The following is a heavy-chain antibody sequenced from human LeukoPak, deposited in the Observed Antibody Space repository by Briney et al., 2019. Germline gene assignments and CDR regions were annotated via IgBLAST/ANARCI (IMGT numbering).Heavy chain of an antibody. J-gene: IGHJ5*02. CDR1: GDSFSAYC. D-gene: IGHD2-15*01. Sequence: KTSETLSLTCAVYGDSFSAYCWSWIRQAPGKTLEWVGEIHHSGTTNYNPYLKSRVNILIDPSKKQFSLKLSSVTAADTAVYYCASGVGYCSGGSCYSRSRYFDPWGQGTLVTVSS. V-gene: IGHV4-34*01. CDR3: ASGVGYCSGGSCYSRSRYFDP. CDR2: IHHSGTT.